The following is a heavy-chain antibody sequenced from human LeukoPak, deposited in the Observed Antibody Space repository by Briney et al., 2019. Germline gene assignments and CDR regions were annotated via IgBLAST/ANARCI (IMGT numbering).Heavy chain of an antibody. CDR2: INGDGSST. CDR1: GFTFSNYW. J-gene: IGHJ4*02. Sequence: PGGSLRLSCAVSGFTFSNYWMHWVRQVPGKGLVWVSRINGDGSSTNYADSVKGRFPISRDNAKNTLFLQMNSLRAEDTAVYYCAKSVTTSVRGPGYWGQGTLVTVTS. D-gene: IGHD1/OR15-1a*01. CDR3: AKSVTTSVRGPGY. V-gene: IGHV3-74*01.